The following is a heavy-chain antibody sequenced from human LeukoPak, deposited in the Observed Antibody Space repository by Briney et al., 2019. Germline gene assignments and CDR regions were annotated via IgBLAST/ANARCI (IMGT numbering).Heavy chain of an antibody. D-gene: IGHD4-23*01. J-gene: IGHJ4*02. CDR2: INHSGST. Sequence: KPSQTLSLTCTVSGGSISSGDYYWSWIRQPPGKGLEWIGEINHSGSTNYNPSLKSRVTISVDTSKNQFSLKLSSVTAADTAVYYCARMRWGWPPYYFDYWGQGTLVTVSS. V-gene: IGHV4-30-4*08. CDR3: ARMRWGWPPYYFDY. CDR1: GGSISSGDYY.